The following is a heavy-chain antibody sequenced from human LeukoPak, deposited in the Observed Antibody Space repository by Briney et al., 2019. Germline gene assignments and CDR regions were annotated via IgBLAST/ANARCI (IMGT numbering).Heavy chain of an antibody. J-gene: IGHJ4*02. V-gene: IGHV4-34*01. D-gene: IGHD3-9*01. CDR2: INHSGST. Sequence: SETLSLTCAVYGGSFSGYYWSWIRQPPGKGLEWIGEINHSGSTNYNPSLKSRVTISVDTSKNQFSLKLSSVTAADTALYYCARGHLRYFVTPGYYFDYWGQGTLVTVSS. CDR3: ARGHLRYFVTPGYYFDY. CDR1: GGSFSGYY.